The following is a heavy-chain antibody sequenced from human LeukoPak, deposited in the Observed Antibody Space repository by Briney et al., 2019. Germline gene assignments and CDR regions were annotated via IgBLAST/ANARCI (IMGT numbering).Heavy chain of an antibody. CDR1: GFTLSHSA. CDR2: SSGDSKFI. Sequence: GGSLRLSCAASGFTLSHSAMSWVRQAPGKGLEWVASSSGDSKFIYYADSVKGRFTISRDNSKNMLYLQLNNLRAEDTALYYCAKAGPHWYGDWFDAWGQGTLVTVSS. J-gene: IGHJ5*02. CDR3: AKAGPHWYGDWFDA. D-gene: IGHD4/OR15-4a*01. V-gene: IGHV3-23*01.